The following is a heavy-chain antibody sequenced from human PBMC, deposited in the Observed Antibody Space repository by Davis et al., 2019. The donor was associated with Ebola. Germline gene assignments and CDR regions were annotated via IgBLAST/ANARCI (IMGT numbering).Heavy chain of an antibody. CDR3: ARDPRTMIVVPDAFDI. J-gene: IGHJ3*02. V-gene: IGHV3-7*01. Sequence: GESLKISCAASGFTVSSNYMSWVRQAPGKGLEWVANIKQDGSEKYYVDSVRGRFTISRDNAKSSLHLQMNSLRDEDTAVYYCARDPRTMIVVPDAFDIWGQGTMVTVSS. D-gene: IGHD3-22*01. CDR2: IKQDGSEK. CDR1: GFTVSSNY.